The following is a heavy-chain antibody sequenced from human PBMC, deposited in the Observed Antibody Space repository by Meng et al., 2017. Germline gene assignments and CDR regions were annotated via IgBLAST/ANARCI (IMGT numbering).Heavy chain of an antibody. CDR2: INPNSGGT. Sequence: QEQRVQSGAEVKKPWASVKVSCKASGYTVTGYYMHWVRQAPGQGLEWMGRINPNSGGTNYAQKLQGRVTMTRDTSISTAYMELSRLRSDDTAVYYCARGLPAVAVDYWGQGTLVTVSS. CDR3: ARGLPAVAVDY. CDR1: GYTVTGYY. D-gene: IGHD6-19*01. V-gene: IGHV1-2*06. J-gene: IGHJ4*02.